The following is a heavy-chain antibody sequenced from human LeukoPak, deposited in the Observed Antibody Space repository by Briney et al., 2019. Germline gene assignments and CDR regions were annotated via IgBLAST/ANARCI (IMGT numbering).Heavy chain of an antibody. CDR1: GFTFSSYS. D-gene: IGHD2-8*01. Sequence: GRSLRLSCAASGFTFSSYSMNWVRQAPGKGLEWVSSTNSRGRGEYYADSVKGRFTISRDNAKNSLYLQMNSLRAEDTAVYYCAREGSIVPHQDLDYWGQGTLVTVSS. CDR2: TNSRGRGE. V-gene: IGHV3-21*01. CDR3: AREGSIVPHQDLDY. J-gene: IGHJ4*02.